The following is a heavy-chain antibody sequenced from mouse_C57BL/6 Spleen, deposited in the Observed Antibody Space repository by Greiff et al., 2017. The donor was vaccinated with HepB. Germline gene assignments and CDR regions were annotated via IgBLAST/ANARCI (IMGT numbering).Heavy chain of an antibody. J-gene: IGHJ1*03. CDR2: INPNNGGT. CDR3: ARRGDYDGYYVGYFDV. D-gene: IGHD2-3*01. Sequence: VQLQQSGPELVKPGASVKMSCKASGYTFTDYNMHWVKQSHGKSLEWIGYINPNNGGTSYNQKFKGKATLTVNKSSSTAYMELRSLTSEDSAVYYCARRGDYDGYYVGYFDVWGTGTTVTVSS. V-gene: IGHV1-22*01. CDR1: GYTFTDYN.